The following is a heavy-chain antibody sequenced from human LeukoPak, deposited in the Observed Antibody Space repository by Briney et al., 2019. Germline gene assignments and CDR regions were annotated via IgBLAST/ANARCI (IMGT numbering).Heavy chain of an antibody. CDR1: GFTFSSYA. CDR2: ISYDGSNK. CDR3: ARGYSPRATFDY. Sequence: GGSLRLSCAASGFTFSSYAMHWVRQAPGKGLEWVAVISYDGSNKYYADSVKGRFTISRDNSKNTLYLQMNSLRAEDTAVYYCARGYSPRATFDYWGQGTLVTVSS. D-gene: IGHD2-15*01. J-gene: IGHJ4*02. V-gene: IGHV3-30-3*01.